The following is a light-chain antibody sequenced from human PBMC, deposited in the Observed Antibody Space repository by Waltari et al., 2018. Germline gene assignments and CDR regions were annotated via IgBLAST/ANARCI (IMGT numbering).Light chain of an antibody. CDR3: QQYFTTPWT. V-gene: IGKV4-1*01. CDR1: QGVLFSSNNKNY. Sequence: IVMTQSPDSLAVSLGERATINCKSSQGVLFSSNNKNYLAWYQQQPGQPPNLLIYLASTRESGVPDRFSGSGSETDFTLTISSLQAEDVAVYYCQQYFTTPWTFGQGTKVEIK. CDR2: LAS. J-gene: IGKJ1*01.